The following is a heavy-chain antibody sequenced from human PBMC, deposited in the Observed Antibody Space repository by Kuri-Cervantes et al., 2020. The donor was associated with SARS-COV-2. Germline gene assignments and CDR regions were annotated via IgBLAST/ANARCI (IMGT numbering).Heavy chain of an antibody. D-gene: IGHD5-24*01. CDR2: IYYSGST. CDR1: GGPISSSSYY. CDR3: ARSRDGYNND. V-gene: IGHV4-39*01. Sequence: ESLKISCTVSGGPISSSSYYWGWIRQPPGKGLEWIGSIYYSGSTYYNPSLKSRVTISVDTSKNQFSLKLSSVTAADTAVYYCARSRDGYNNDWGQGTLVTVSS. J-gene: IGHJ4*02.